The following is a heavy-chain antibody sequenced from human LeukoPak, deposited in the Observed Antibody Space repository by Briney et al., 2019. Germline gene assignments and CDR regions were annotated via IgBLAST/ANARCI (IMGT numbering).Heavy chain of an antibody. V-gene: IGHV3-9*01. CDR2: ISWNSGSI. CDR1: GFTFDDYA. Sequence: GRSLRLSCAASGFTFDDYAMHWVRQAPGKGLEWVSGISWNSGSIGYADSVKGRFTISRDNAKNSLYLQMNSLRAEDTALYYCAKSPLRFLEWLFDYWGQGTLVTVSS. CDR3: AKSPLRFLEWLFDY. D-gene: IGHD3-3*01. J-gene: IGHJ4*02.